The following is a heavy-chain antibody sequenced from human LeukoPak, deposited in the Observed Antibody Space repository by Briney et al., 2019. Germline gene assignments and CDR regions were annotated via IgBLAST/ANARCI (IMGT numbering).Heavy chain of an antibody. J-gene: IGHJ6*03. Sequence: SETLSLTRTVSGGSISSYYWSWIRQPAGKGLEWIGRIYTSGSTNYNPSLKSRVTMSVDTSKNQFSLKLSSVTAADTAVYYCARVRNDILTGYYGDYYYYYMDVWGKGTTVTVSS. D-gene: IGHD3-9*01. CDR3: ARVRNDILTGYYGDYYYYYMDV. CDR2: IYTSGST. CDR1: GGSISSYY. V-gene: IGHV4-4*07.